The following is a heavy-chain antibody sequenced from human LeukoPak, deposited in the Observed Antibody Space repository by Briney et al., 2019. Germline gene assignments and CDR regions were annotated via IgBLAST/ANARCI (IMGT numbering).Heavy chain of an antibody. CDR2: IYTSGST. J-gene: IGHJ2*01. D-gene: IGHD3-9*01. CDR3: ARDIFGYFDL. Sequence: SETLSLTCTVSGGSISSGGYYWSWIRQPAGKGLEWIGRIYTSGSTNYNPSLKSRVTMSVDTSKNQFSLKLSSVTAADTAVYYCARDIFGYFDLWGRGTLVTVSS. CDR1: GGSISSGGYY. V-gene: IGHV4-61*02.